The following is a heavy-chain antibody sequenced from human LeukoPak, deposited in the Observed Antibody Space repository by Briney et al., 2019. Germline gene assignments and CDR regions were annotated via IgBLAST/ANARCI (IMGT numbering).Heavy chain of an antibody. V-gene: IGHV4-31*03. CDR3: ARGRLGGKGGLFDY. D-gene: IGHD6-19*01. CDR1: GGSISSGGYY. CDR2: IYYSGST. J-gene: IGHJ4*02. Sequence: NPSETLSLTCTVSGGSISSGGYYWSWIRQHPGKGLEWIGYIYYSGSTYYNPSLKSRVTISVDTSKNQFSLKLSSVTAADTAVYYCARGRLGGKGGLFDYWGQGTLVTVSS.